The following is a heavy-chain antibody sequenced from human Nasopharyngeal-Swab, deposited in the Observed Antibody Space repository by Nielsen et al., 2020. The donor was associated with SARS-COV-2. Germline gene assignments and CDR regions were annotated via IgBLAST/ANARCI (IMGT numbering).Heavy chain of an antibody. CDR2: INHSGST. D-gene: IGHD3-3*01. CDR3: ARGPRTIFGVVIIGFDP. Sequence: SETLSLTCAVYGGSLSGYYGSWIRQPPGRGLEWIGEINHSGSTNYNPSLKSRVTISVDTSKNQFSLKLSSVTAADTAVYYCARGPRTIFGVVIIGFDPWGQGTLVTVSS. J-gene: IGHJ5*02. V-gene: IGHV4-34*01. CDR1: GGSLSGYY.